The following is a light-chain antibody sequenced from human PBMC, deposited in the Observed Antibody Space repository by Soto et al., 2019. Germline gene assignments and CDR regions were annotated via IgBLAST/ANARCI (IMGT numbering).Light chain of an antibody. Sequence: QSVLPHPPSASGTPGQSVTISCPGTSSDVGGYNYVSWYQQHPGTAPKLMIYEVSKRPSGVPDRFSGSKSGNTASLTVSGLQAEDEADYYCSSYAGSNSYVFGTWTKVP. V-gene: IGLV2-8*01. CDR3: SSYAGSNSYV. J-gene: IGLJ1*01. CDR1: SSDVGGYNY. CDR2: EVS.